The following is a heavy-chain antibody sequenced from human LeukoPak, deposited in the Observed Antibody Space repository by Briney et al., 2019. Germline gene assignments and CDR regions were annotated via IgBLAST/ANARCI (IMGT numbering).Heavy chain of an antibody. CDR2: IMPIFGTA. CDR3: ARDSGERGSGSYLIAY. J-gene: IGHJ4*02. CDR1: GGTFSSYA. V-gene: IGHV1-69*13. Sequence: SVTVSCKASGGTFSSYAISWVRQAPGQGLEWMGGIMPIFGTANYAQKFQGRVTITADESTSTAYMELSSLRSEDTAVYYCARDSGERGSGSYLIAYWGQGTLVTVSS. D-gene: IGHD3-10*01.